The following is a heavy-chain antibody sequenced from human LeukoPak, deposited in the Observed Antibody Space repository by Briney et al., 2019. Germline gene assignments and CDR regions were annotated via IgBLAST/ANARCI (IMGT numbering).Heavy chain of an antibody. CDR3: ESVPPSGQQLFGSDY. CDR1: GFTFTNYG. D-gene: IGHD3-10*01. V-gene: IGHV1-18*04. CDR2: FRAYNGEI. Sequence: ASVMVSCKASGFTFTNYGISWVRQAPGQGLESMSWFRAYNGEIRYAQKFQGRVIMTTDTSTTTAYMELPSLRSDDPAVYYCESVPPSGQQLFGSDYWGQGANVTVSS. J-gene: IGHJ4*02.